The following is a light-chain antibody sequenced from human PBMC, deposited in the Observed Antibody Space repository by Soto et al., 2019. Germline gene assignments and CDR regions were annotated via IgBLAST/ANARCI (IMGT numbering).Light chain of an antibody. CDR1: SNDVGRYNL. CDR3: CSYVSSSTWV. J-gene: IGLJ3*02. V-gene: IGLV2-23*02. CDR2: EVS. Sequence: QSALTQPASVSGSPGQSITISCTGTSNDVGRYNLVSWYQQHPGKAPKLMIYEVSKRPSGVSNRFSGSKSGNTASLTISGLQAEDEADYYCCSYVSSSTWVFGGGTKLTVL.